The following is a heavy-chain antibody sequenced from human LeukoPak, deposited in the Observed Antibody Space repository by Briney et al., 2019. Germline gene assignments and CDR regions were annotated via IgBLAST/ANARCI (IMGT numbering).Heavy chain of an antibody. D-gene: IGHD3-3*01. CDR2: IKQDGREK. J-gene: IGHJ4*02. CDR1: GFTFSTIS. Sequence: GGSLRLSCVASGFTFSTISMNWVRQAPGKGLEWVANIKQDGREKYYVYSVKGRYTISRDNAKNSLYLQMNRLRAEDTAVYYCARVKDPIFGVLFFGGQGTLVTVSS. V-gene: IGHV3-7*01. CDR3: ARVKDPIFGVLFF.